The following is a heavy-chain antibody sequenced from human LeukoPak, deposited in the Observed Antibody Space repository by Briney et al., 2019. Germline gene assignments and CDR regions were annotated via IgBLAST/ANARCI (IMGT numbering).Heavy chain of an antibody. CDR3: ARHPNRGYYPDY. J-gene: IGHJ4*02. CDR1: GGSISSYY. D-gene: IGHD3-22*01. V-gene: IGHV4-4*07. Sequence: SETLSLTCTVSGGSISSYYWGWIRRPAGKGLEWIGRIYTSGSTNYNPSLKSRVTMSVDTSKNQFSLKLSSVTAADTAVYYCARHPNRGYYPDYWGQGTLVTVSS. CDR2: IYTSGST.